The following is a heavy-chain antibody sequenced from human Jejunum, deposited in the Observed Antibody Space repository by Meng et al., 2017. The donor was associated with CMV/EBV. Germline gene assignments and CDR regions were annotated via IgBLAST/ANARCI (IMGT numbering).Heavy chain of an antibody. J-gene: IGHJ6*02. D-gene: IGHD6-6*01. CDR2: IYPGDSDS. CDR1: FASYW. V-gene: IGHV5-51*01. CDR3: ATSYSRSTLYYYYGIDV. Sequence: FASYWIGWVRQMPGKGLEWMGVIYPGDSDSRYSPSFQGQVTTSADKSISTAYLQWSSLKASDTAMYYCATSYSRSTLYYYYGIDVWGQGTTVTVSS.